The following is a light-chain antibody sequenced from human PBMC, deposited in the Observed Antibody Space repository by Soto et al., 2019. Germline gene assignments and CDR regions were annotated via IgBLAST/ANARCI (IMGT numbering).Light chain of an antibody. CDR2: DAS. CDR3: QQSGSSRT. Sequence: EIVMTQSPATLPVSPGERATLSCRASQSVSSNLAWYQQKPGQAPRLFIYDASSRATGIPDRFSGSGSGTDFTLTISRLDPEDFAVYYCQQSGSSRTFGQGTKVDIK. J-gene: IGKJ1*01. V-gene: IGKV3-20*01. CDR1: QSVSSN.